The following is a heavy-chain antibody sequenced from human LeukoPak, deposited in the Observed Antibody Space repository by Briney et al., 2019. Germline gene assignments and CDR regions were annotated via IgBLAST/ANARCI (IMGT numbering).Heavy chain of an antibody. J-gene: IGHJ4*02. V-gene: IGHV3-69-1*02. CDR3: VRDASETRMGWVYFDY. CDR2: ISTRGSLI. D-gene: IGHD6-19*01. CDR1: GFTLSDYY. Sequence: GGSLRLSGEASGFTLSDYYMNWVRQAPGRGLEWLSYISTRGSLIQYADSVKGRFTISRDDAKNSLYLQMHSLRAEDTGVYHCVRDASETRMGWVYFDYWGQGTLVTVSS.